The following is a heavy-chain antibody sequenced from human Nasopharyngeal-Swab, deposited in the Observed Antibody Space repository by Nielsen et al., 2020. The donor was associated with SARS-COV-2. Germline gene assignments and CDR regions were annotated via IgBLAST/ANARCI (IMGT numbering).Heavy chain of an antibody. Sequence: GESLKISCAASGFTFHSYAMHWVRQAPGKGLEWVAVISYDGSNKFYADSVKGRFTISRDNYKNTLYLQMNSLRAEDTAVYYCARDRVNTVTTVEPPFWKGYYYYGMDVWGQGTTVTVSS. D-gene: IGHD4-17*01. V-gene: IGHV3-30-3*01. CDR3: ARDRVNTVTTVEPPFWKGYYYYGMDV. CDR2: ISYDGSNK. J-gene: IGHJ6*02. CDR1: GFTFHSYA.